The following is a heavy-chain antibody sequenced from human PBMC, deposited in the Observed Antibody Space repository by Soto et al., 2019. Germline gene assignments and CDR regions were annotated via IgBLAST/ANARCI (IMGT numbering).Heavy chain of an antibody. V-gene: IGHV1-8*01. J-gene: IGHJ4*02. CDR3: ARGFDYYGSGSYYR. CDR1: GYTFTSYD. D-gene: IGHD3-10*01. CDR2: MNPNSGNT. Sequence: ASVKVSCKASGYTFTSYDINWVRQATGQGLEWMGWMNPNSGNTGYAQKFQGRVTMTRNTSISTAYMELSSLRSEDTAVYYCARGFDYYGSGSYYRWGQGTLVTVSS.